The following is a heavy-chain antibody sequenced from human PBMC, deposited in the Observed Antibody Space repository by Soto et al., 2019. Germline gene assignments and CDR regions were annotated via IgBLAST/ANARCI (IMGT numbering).Heavy chain of an antibody. V-gene: IGHV3-23*01. CDR1: GFTFSSYA. CDR2: ISGSGDST. J-gene: IGHJ1*01. CDR3: AKGVPGIAVAGTGYFQH. Sequence: GGSLRLSCAASGFTFSSYAMSWVRQAPGKGLEWVSGISGSGDSTYYADSVKGRFTISRDNSKNTLYLQMNSLRAEDTAVYFCAKGVPGIAVAGTGYFQHWGQGTLVTVSS. D-gene: IGHD6-19*01.